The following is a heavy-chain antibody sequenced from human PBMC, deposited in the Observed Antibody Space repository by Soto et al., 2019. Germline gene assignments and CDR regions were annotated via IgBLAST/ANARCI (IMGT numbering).Heavy chain of an antibody. D-gene: IGHD3-3*01. V-gene: IGHV4-31*03. J-gene: IGHJ5*02. Sequence: QVQLQESGPGLVKPSQTLSLTCTVSGGSISSGGYYWSWIRQHPGKGLEWIGYIYYSGSTYYNPTLKSRVTISVDTSKNQFSLKLSSVTAADTAVYYCAATQEDGFWSGFNWFDPWGQGTLVTVSS. CDR3: AATQEDGFWSGFNWFDP. CDR1: GGSISSGGYY. CDR2: IYYSGST.